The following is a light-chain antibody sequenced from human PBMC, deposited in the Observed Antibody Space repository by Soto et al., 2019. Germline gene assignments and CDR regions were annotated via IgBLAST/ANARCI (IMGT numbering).Light chain of an antibody. V-gene: IGLV1-44*01. CDR3: CSYADSTTVV. CDR2: NNN. Sequence: QSVLTQPPSASGTPGQRVTISCSGSSSNIGSYTVNWYQLLPGTAPKLLIYNNNHRPSGVPDRFSGSKSGTSASLAISGLQSEDEADYYCCSYADSTTVVFGGGTQLTVL. CDR1: SSNIGSYT. J-gene: IGLJ3*02.